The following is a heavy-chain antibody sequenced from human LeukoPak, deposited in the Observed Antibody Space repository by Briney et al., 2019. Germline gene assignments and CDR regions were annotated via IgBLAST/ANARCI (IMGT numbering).Heavy chain of an antibody. J-gene: IGHJ5*02. CDR2: IYYSGST. V-gene: IGHV4-39*07. CDR3: ARGKRLSIAAAGGGWFDP. Sequence: SETLSLTCTVSGGSISSSSYYWGWIRQPPGKGLEWIGSIYYSGSTYYNPSLKSRVTISVDTSKNQFSLKLSSVTAADTAVYYCARGKRLSIAAAGGGWFDPWGQGTLVTVSS. D-gene: IGHD6-13*01. CDR1: GGSISSSSYY.